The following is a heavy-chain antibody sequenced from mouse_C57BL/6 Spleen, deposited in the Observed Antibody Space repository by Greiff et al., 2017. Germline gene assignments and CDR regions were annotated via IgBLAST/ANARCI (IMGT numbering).Heavy chain of an antibody. V-gene: IGHV1-9*01. J-gene: IGHJ4*01. Sequence: QVQLKQSGAELMKPGASVKLSCKATGYTFTGYWIEWVKQRPGHGLEWIGEILPGSGSTNYNEKFKGKATFTADTSANTAYMQLSSLTTEDSAIYYWARTLLYSNNRGDYAMDYWGQGTSVTVSS. CDR1: GYTFTGYW. CDR3: ARTLLYSNNRGDYAMDY. D-gene: IGHD2-5*01. CDR2: ILPGSGST.